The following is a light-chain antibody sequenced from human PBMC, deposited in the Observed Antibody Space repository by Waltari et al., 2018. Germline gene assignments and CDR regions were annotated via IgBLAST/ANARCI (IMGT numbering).Light chain of an antibody. J-gene: IGLJ3*02. CDR2: AVS. CDR1: SSDVGGYNY. CDR3: CSFTSRSTWV. V-gene: IGLV2-14*01. Sequence: QSALTQPAPVSGSPGQSITISCTGTSSDVGGYNYVSWYQQHPGKVPKLLIFAVSNRPSGVSNRFSGSKSGNTASLTISGLQAEDESDYYCCSFTSRSTWVFGGGTKLTVL.